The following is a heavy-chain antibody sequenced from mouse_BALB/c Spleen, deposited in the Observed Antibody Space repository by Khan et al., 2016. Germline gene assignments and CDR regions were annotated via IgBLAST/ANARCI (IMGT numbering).Heavy chain of an antibody. V-gene: IGHV4-1*02. J-gene: IGHJ1*01. CDR1: GFDFSRYW. CDR2: INPDSSTI. CDR3: ASTVWYFDV. Sequence: EVKLLESGGGLVQPGGSLKLSCAALGFDFSRYWMSWVRQAPGKGLEWIGDINPDSSTINYTPSLKDKFIISRDNAKNTLYLQMSKVRSEDTALYYCASTVWYFDVWGAGTTVTVSS.